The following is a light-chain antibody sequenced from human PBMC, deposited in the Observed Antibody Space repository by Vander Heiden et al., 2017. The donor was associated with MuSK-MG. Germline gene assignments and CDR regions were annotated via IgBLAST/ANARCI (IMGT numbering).Light chain of an antibody. J-gene: IGKJ2*01. V-gene: IGKV1-39*01. Sequence: RVTITCRASQSISSYLNWYQQKPGKAPKLLIYAASSLQSGVPSRFSGSGSGTDFTLTISSLQPEDFATYYCQQSYSTPYTFGQGTKLXIK. CDR3: QQSYSTPYT. CDR1: QSISSY. CDR2: AAS.